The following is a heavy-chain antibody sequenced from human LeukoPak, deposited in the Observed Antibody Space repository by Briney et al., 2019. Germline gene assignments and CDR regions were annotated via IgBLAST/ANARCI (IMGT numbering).Heavy chain of an antibody. J-gene: IGHJ4*02. CDR3: TTVSREDSSSDY. CDR1: GFTFSNVW. V-gene: IGHV3-15*01. CDR2: IKSKTDGGTT. D-gene: IGHD6-13*01. Sequence: EGSLRLSCAASGFTFSNVWMSWVRQAPGEGLEWVGRIKSKTDGGTTDYAAPVKGRFTISGDDPKNTLFLQMNGLKIEDTAVYYCTTVSREDSSSDYWGQGTLVTVSS.